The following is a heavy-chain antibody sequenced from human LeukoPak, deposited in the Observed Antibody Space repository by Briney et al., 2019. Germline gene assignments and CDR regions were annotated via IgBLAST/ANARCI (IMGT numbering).Heavy chain of an antibody. D-gene: IGHD3-10*01. CDR3: ARQGGDTMVRGVIKDWFDP. CDR1: GGSISSYY. V-gene: IGHV4-59*08. Sequence: SETLSLTCTVSGGSISSYYWSWIRQPPGKGLEWIGYIYYSGSTNYNPSLKSRVTISVDTSKNHFSLKLNSVTAADTAVYYCARQGGDTMVRGVIKDWFDPWGQGTLVTVSS. CDR2: IYYSGST. J-gene: IGHJ5*02.